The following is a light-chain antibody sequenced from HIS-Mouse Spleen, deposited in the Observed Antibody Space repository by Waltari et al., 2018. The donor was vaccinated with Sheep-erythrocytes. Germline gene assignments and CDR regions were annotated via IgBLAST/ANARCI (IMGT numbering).Light chain of an antibody. CDR2: DVS. J-gene: IGLJ1*01. Sequence: QSALTQPPSASGSPGQSVTISCTGTSSDVGGYNYASWYQQPPGKAPKLMIYDVSKRPSGVPDRLSGSKSGNSASLTISGLQAEDEADYYCCSYAGSYNHVFATGTKVTVL. CDR1: SSDVGGYNY. CDR3: CSYAGSYNHV. V-gene: IGLV2-8*01.